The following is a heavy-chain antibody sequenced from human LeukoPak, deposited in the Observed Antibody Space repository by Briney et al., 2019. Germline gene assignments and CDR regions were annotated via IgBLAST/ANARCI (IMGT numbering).Heavy chain of an antibody. J-gene: IGHJ4*02. D-gene: IGHD3-3*01. V-gene: IGHV1-69*13. Sequence: SVKVSCKASGGTFSSYAISWVRQAPGQGLEWMGGIIPIFGTANYAQKFQGRVTITADESTSTAYMELSSLRSEDTAVYSCARASGDFWSGYYSHPIDYWGQGTLVTVSS. CDR2: IIPIFGTA. CDR1: GGTFSSYA. CDR3: ARASGDFWSGYYSHPIDY.